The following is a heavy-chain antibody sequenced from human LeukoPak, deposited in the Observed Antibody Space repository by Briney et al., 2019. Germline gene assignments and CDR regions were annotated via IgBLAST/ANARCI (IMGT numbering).Heavy chain of an antibody. CDR2: ISHTGTT. CDR1: GVSITTYY. CDR3: AREANYYGSGSYFEGTFDY. Sequence: SETLSLTCKVSGVSITTYYWSWIRQSPGKGLEWIGYISHTGTTDYNPSLKSRVTFSVGTSKNEFSLKLTSVTAADTAVYYCAREANYYGSGSYFEGTFDYWGQGSLVTVSS. V-gene: IGHV4-59*13. J-gene: IGHJ4*02. D-gene: IGHD3-10*01.